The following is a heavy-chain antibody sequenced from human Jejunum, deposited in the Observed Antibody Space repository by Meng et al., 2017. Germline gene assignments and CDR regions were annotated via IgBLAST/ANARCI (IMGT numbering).Heavy chain of an antibody. Sequence: QVQPVQSGAEVKPPGASVKVSCKASGYTFSSLHINWVRQATGQGPEWMGWMSPENGNTAYAQKFQGRVTMTRDTSVSTAYMELSGLTSDDSGVYYCARGVNAGVDYWGQGTLVTVSS. CDR2: MSPENGNT. CDR1: GYTFSSLH. CDR3: ARGVNAGVDY. J-gene: IGHJ4*02. V-gene: IGHV1-8*01. D-gene: IGHD7-27*01.